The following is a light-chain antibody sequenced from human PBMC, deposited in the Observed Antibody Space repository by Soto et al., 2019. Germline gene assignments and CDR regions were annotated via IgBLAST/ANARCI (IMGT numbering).Light chain of an antibody. CDR2: EVS. Sequence: QSVLTQPASVSGSPGQSVTISCTGTNSDVGAYNFVSWYQQHPGKAPKVMIYEVSNRPSGISNRFSGSKSDNTASLTISGLQAEDEADYYCSSYTSSITVVFGGGTKVTVL. V-gene: IGLV2-14*01. J-gene: IGLJ2*01. CDR3: SSYTSSITVV. CDR1: NSDVGAYNF.